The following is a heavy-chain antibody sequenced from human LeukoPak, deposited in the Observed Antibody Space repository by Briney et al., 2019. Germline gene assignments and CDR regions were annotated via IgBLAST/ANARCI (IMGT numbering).Heavy chain of an antibody. CDR2: ISASGGST. Sequence: QLGGSLRLSCVAPGFTFSSSGMSWVRQAPGEGLEWVSSISASGGSTYYADSVKGRFTISRDNAKNTLYLQMHSLRAEDTALYYCAKRAPYYFDYWGQGTLVTVSS. V-gene: IGHV3-23*01. J-gene: IGHJ4*02. CDR1: GFTFSSSG. CDR3: AKRAPYYFDY.